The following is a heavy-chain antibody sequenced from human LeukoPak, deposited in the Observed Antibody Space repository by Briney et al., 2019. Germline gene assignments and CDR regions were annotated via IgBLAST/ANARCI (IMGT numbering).Heavy chain of an antibody. CDR1: GFTFNNYV. D-gene: IGHD6-19*01. Sequence: GGSLRLSCAASGFTFNNYVMSWVRQAPGKGLEWVSAMGGGGTTYYADYVKGRFTIFRDTSKNTLYLQMNSLRAEDTAIYYCAREISGIAVAGTGPYYYYYMDVWGKGTTVTVSS. CDR3: AREISGIAVAGTGPYYYYYMDV. V-gene: IGHV3-23*01. CDR2: MGGGGTT. J-gene: IGHJ6*03.